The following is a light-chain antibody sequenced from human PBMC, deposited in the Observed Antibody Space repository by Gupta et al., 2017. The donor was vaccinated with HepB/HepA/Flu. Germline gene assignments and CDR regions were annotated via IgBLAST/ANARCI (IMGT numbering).Light chain of an antibody. Sequence: QLVLTQSPSASASLGASVKLTCTLSSGHSSYAIAWHQQQPEKGPRYLMKLNSDGSHTKGDGIPDRFSGYSSGDERYLTISSLQSEDEADYYCQTWGTVPVFGGGTKLTVL. V-gene: IGLV4-69*01. J-gene: IGLJ3*02. CDR3: QTWGTVPV. CDR2: LNSDGSH. CDR1: SGHSSYA.